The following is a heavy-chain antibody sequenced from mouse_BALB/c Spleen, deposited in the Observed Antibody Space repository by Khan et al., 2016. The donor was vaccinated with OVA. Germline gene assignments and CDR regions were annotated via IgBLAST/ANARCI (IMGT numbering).Heavy chain of an antibody. CDR2: ISYSGGP. D-gene: IGHD1-1*01. CDR1: GYSITSGYA. CDR3: ARGNYYGYYVDY. J-gene: IGHJ2*01. V-gene: IGHV3-2*02. Sequence: EVQLQESGPGLVKPSQSLSLTCTVTGYSITSGYAWNWIRQFPGNKLEWMGYISYSGGPSYNPSLKSRISITRDTSKHQFFLQLNSVTTEDTATYYCARGNYYGYYVDYWGQGTPLTVSS.